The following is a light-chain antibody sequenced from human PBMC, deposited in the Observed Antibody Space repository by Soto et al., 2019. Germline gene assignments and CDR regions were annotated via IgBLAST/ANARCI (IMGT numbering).Light chain of an antibody. CDR3: QQNYSTPYT. V-gene: IGKV1-39*01. J-gene: IGKJ2*01. Sequence: DIQMIQSPSSLSASVGDRVTITSRASQSISSYLNWYQQKPGKAPKLLIYAASSLQSGVPSRFSGSGSGTEVTLTISSLQPEDFATYYGQQNYSTPYTVGERTKLEIK. CDR2: AAS. CDR1: QSISSY.